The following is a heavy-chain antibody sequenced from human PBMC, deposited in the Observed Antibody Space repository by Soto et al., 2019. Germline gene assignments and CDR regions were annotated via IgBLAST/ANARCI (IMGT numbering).Heavy chain of an antibody. D-gene: IGHD2-8*01. CDR3: AKEPHQYYATYHPGWFDP. Sequence: QVPLVESGGGVVQPGRSLRLSCAASGFTFSSYGMHWVRQAPGKGLEWVAVISYDGSNKYYADSVKGRFTISRDNSKNTLNLQMNSLRAKDTAVYYCAKEPHQYYATYHPGWFDPWGQGTLVTVSS. CDR1: GFTFSSYG. V-gene: IGHV3-30*18. CDR2: ISYDGSNK. J-gene: IGHJ5*02.